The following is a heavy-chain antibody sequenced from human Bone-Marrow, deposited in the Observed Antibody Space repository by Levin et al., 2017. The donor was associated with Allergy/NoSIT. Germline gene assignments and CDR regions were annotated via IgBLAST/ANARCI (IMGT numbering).Heavy chain of an antibody. D-gene: IGHD2-2*01. Sequence: GGSLRLSCAASGFTFDDYAMHWVRQAPGKGLEWVSGISWNSGSIGYADSVKGRFTISRDNAKNSLYLQMNSLRAEDTALYYCAKVFTRGYCSSTSCHRGTWYFDLWGRGTLVTVSS. CDR1: GFTFDDYA. CDR2: ISWNSGSI. V-gene: IGHV3-9*01. CDR3: AKVFTRGYCSSTSCHRGTWYFDL. J-gene: IGHJ2*01.